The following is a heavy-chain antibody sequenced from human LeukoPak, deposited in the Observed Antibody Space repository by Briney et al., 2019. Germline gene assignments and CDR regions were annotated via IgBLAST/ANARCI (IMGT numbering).Heavy chain of an antibody. D-gene: IGHD2-21*02. CDR3: ARVPYCGGDCYGYFDY. V-gene: IGHV1-18*01. Sequence: GASVTVSCKASGYTFTSCGISWVRQAPGQGVEWMGWISAYDGNTNYAQKVQGRLTMTTDTSTSTAYMELRSLRSDGTAVYYCARVPYCGGDCYGYFDYWGQGTLVTVSS. CDR2: ISAYDGNT. J-gene: IGHJ4*02. CDR1: GYTFTSCG.